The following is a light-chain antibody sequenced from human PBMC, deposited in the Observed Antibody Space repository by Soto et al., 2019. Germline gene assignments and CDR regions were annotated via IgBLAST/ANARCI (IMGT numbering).Light chain of an antibody. CDR3: QQYQNLWT. CDR1: QGISNY. J-gene: IGKJ1*01. V-gene: IGKV1-27*01. CDR2: AAS. Sequence: DIQMTQSPSSLSSSLGDRVTITCRASQGISNYLAWYQQKPGKVPKFLIYAASTLQSGVPSRFIGSGSGTEFTLTISGMKSEDFALYYCQQYQNLWTFGQGTKVDIK.